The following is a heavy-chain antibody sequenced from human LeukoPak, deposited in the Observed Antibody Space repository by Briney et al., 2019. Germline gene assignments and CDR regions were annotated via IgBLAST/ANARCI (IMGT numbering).Heavy chain of an antibody. CDR3: AGDSSMVTSWYFDL. J-gene: IGHJ2*01. CDR1: GASISGYF. CDR2: MYHSGST. V-gene: IGHV4-59*01. Sequence: TSETLSLTCSVSGASISGYFWNWIRQSPGKGLEWIGYMYHSGSTNYNPSLKSRVTISADASKNQFSLRLSSVTAADTAVYYCAGDSSMVTSWYFDLWGRGTLLTVSS. D-gene: IGHD5-18*01.